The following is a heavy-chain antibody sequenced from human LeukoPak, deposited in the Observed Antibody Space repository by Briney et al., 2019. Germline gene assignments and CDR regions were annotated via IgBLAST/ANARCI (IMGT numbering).Heavy chain of an antibody. CDR1: GYTFTSYG. J-gene: IGHJ6*02. Sequence: GASVKVSCKASGYTFTSYGISWVRQAPGQGLEWMGWISAYNGNTDYAQKVQGRVTMTTDTSTTTAYMELWSLRSDDTAVYYCARDRTNVPLDGMDVWGQGTTVTVSS. D-gene: IGHD1-7*01. CDR3: ARDRTNVPLDGMDV. V-gene: IGHV1-18*01. CDR2: ISAYNGNT.